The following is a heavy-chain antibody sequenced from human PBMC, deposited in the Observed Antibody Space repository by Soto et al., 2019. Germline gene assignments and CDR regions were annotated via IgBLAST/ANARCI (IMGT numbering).Heavy chain of an antibody. D-gene: IGHD2-21*02. CDR3: ARDLSCGGDCPEDYYYYGMDV. Sequence: GSLRLSCAASGFTFSSYAMHWVRQAPGKGLEWVAVISYDGSNKYYADSVKGRFTISRDNSKNTLYLQMNSLRAEDTAVYYCARDLSCGGDCPEDYYYYGMDVWGQGTTVTVSS. J-gene: IGHJ6*02. CDR2: ISYDGSNK. CDR1: GFTFSSYA. V-gene: IGHV3-30-3*01.